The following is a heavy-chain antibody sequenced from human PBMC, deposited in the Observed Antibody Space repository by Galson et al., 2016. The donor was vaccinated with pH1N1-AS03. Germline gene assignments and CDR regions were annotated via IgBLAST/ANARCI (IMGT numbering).Heavy chain of an antibody. CDR3: AKRPRSDDY. CDR1: GFTFSKYT. Sequence: SLRLSCAASGFTFSKYTMSWVRQAPGKGLEWVSSISGSGGSTFYADSVKSRFTISRDNSKNTLYLQLNSLRVEDTAIYYCAKRPRSDDYWGQGTLVTVSS. CDR2: ISGSGGST. J-gene: IGHJ4*02. V-gene: IGHV3-23*01.